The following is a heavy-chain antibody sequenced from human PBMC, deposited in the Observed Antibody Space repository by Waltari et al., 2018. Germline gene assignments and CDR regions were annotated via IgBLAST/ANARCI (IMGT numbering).Heavy chain of an antibody. CDR3: ARVTYYYGSGSYYKMYYFDY. CDR1: GGSFSGYY. J-gene: IGHJ4*02. Sequence: QVQLQQWGAGLLKPSETLSLTCAVYGGSFSGYYWSWIRQPPGKGLEWIGEINHSGSTNYNPSLKSRFTISVDTSKNQFSLKLSSVTAADTAVYYCARVTYYYGSGSYYKMYYFDYWGQGTLVTVSS. V-gene: IGHV4-34*01. CDR2: INHSGST. D-gene: IGHD3-10*01.